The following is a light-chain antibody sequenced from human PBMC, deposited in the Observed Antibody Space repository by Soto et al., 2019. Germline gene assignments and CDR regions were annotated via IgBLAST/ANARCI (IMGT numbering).Light chain of an antibody. V-gene: IGLV2-14*03. Sequence: LTQPASVSGSPGQSITISCTGTSSDVGGYNYVSWYQHHPGKAPKLMIYDVSNRPSGVPNRFSGSKSGNTASLTISGLQPEDEADYYCSSYTTSNTRQIVFGTGTKVTVL. CDR2: DVS. CDR1: SSDVGGYNY. CDR3: SSYTTSNTRQIV. J-gene: IGLJ1*01.